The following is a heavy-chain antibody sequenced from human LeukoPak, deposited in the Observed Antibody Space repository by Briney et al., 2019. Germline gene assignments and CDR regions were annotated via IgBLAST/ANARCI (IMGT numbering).Heavy chain of an antibody. CDR3: ARRQLLAERYFDY. CDR1: GFTFSDYY. CDR2: ISSSGSTI. J-gene: IGHJ4*02. Sequence: GGSLRLSCAASGFTFSDYYMSWIRQAQGKGLEWVSYISSSGSTIYYADSVKGRFTISRDNAKNSLYLQMNSLRAEDTAVYYCARRQLLAERYFDYWGQGTLVTVSS. V-gene: IGHV3-11*04. D-gene: IGHD6-13*01.